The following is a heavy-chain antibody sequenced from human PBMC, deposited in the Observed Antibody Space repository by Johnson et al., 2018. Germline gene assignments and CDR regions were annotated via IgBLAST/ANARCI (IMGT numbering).Heavy chain of an antibody. V-gene: IGHV3-30*03. Sequence: QVQLVQSGGGVVQPGRSLRLSCAASGFTFTSYGMHWVRQAAGKGLEWVAVISYDGRINYYVDSVKGRFTISRDNSKDTLYLQMNSLRTEDTAVYYCTTDPHTFIVVVPAANRPGGYMDVWGEGTTVTVSS. CDR3: TTDPHTFIVVVPAANRPGGYMDV. D-gene: IGHD2-2*01. CDR1: GFTFTSYG. CDR2: ISYDGRIN. J-gene: IGHJ6*03.